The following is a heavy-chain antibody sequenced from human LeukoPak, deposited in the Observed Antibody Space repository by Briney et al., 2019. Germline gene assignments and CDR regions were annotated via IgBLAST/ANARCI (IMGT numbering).Heavy chain of an antibody. V-gene: IGHV3-33*01. Sequence: GGSLRLSCAASGFTFSSYGMHWVRQAPGKGLEWVAVILSDGSKEFYTDSVKGRFTISRDNSKNALYLQMNSLRAEDTAVYYCARRLYCSGSNCYTGPDAFDIWGQGTVVTVSS. CDR1: GFTFSSYG. CDR2: ILSDGSKE. D-gene: IGHD2-2*02. CDR3: ARRLYCSGSNCYTGPDAFDI. J-gene: IGHJ3*02.